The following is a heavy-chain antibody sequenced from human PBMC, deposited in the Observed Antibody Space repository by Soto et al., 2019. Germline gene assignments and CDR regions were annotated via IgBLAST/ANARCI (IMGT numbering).Heavy chain of an antibody. D-gene: IGHD4-4*01. Sequence: LRLSCAASGFTFSSYAMSWVRQAPGKGLEWVSAISGSGGSTYYADSVKGRFTISRDNSKNTLYLQMNSLRAEDTAVYYCAKSSKYYYYGMDVWGQGTTVTVSS. CDR1: GFTFSSYA. J-gene: IGHJ6*02. CDR3: AKSSKYYYYGMDV. V-gene: IGHV3-23*01. CDR2: ISGSGGST.